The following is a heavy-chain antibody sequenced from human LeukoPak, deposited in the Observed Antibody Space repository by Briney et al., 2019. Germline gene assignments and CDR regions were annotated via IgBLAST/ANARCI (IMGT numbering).Heavy chain of an antibody. CDR3: ARHGAFSGWYDY. Sequence: SETLSLTCTVSGGSISSGGYYWSWIRQHPGKGLEWIGYIYYSGSTYYNPSLKSRVTISVDTSKNQFSLKLSSVTAADTAVYYCARHGAFSGWYDYWGQGTLVTVSS. CDR1: GGSISSGGYY. J-gene: IGHJ4*02. CDR2: IYYSGST. V-gene: IGHV4-39*01. D-gene: IGHD6-19*01.